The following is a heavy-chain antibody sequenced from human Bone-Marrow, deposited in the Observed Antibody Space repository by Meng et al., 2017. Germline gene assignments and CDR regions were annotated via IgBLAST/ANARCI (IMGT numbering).Heavy chain of an antibody. J-gene: IGHJ4*02. V-gene: IGHV3-23*01. Sequence: GGSLRLSCRASGFTFSNYAMNWVRQAPGKGLEWVSVISTSGRITYYADSVKGRFTISRDYYKNTLYLQMNSLRAENTAVYYCAKGENIAAAEIDYWGQGTLVTVSS. CDR1: GFTFSNYA. CDR3: AKGENIAAAEIDY. CDR2: ISTSGRIT. D-gene: IGHD6-13*01.